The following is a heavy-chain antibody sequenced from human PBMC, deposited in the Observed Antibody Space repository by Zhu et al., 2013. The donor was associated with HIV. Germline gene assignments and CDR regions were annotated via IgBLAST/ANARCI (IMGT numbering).Heavy chain of an antibody. J-gene: IGHJ4*02. CDR3: ARKEVVGRGTYFDY. CDR2: INPSGGST. D-gene: IGHD2-2*01. CDR1: GYIFTNFY. V-gene: IGHV1-46*03. Sequence: QVQLVQSGAEVKKPGASVKVSCKASGYIFTNFYMHWVRQAPGQGLEWMGIINPSGGSTTYAQKFQGRVTMTRDTSTSTVYMELSSLRSEDTAVYYCARKEVVGRGTYFDYWGQGTLVTVSS.